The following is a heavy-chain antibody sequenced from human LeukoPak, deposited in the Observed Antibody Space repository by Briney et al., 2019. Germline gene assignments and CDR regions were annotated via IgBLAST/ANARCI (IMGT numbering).Heavy chain of an antibody. J-gene: IGHJ6*03. Sequence: ASVKVSCKASGGTFSSYAISWVRQAPGRGLEWMGGIIPIFGTANYAQKFQGRVTITTDESTSTAYMELSSLRSEDTAVYYCARASAAEKQTIYYYYMDVWGKGTTVTVSS. V-gene: IGHV1-69*05. CDR3: ARASAAEKQTIYYYYMDV. CDR1: GGTFSSYA. CDR2: IIPIFGTA. D-gene: IGHD6-13*01.